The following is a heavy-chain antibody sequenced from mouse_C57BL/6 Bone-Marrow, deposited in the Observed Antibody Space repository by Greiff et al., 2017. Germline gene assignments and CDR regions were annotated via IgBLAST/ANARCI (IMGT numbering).Heavy chain of an antibody. V-gene: IGHV1-52*01. CDR2: IDPSDSVH. D-gene: IGHD2-4*01. Sequence: QVQLQQPGAELVRPGSSVKLSCKASGYTFTSYWMHWVKQRPIPGLEWLGNIDPSDSVHHYNQKFKDKATLTVDKSSSTAYMQISSLTSEDSSVYYCARTRDYDVDYWGQGTSVTGSS. CDR1: GYTFTSYW. J-gene: IGHJ4*01. CDR3: ARTRDYDVDY.